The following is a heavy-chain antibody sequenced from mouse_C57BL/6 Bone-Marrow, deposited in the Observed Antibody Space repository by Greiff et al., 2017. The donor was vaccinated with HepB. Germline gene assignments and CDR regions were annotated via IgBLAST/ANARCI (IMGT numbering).Heavy chain of an antibody. CDR2: ISDGGSYT. Sequence: EVQVVESGGGLVKPGGSLKLSCAASGFTFSSYAMSWVRQTPEKRLEWVATISDGGSYTYYPDNVKGRFTISRDNAKNNLYLQMSHLKSEDTAMYYWARDLYYGYDVAYWGQGTLVTVSA. CDR3: ARDLYYGYDVAY. CDR1: GFTFSSYA. D-gene: IGHD2-2*01. V-gene: IGHV5-4*01. J-gene: IGHJ3*01.